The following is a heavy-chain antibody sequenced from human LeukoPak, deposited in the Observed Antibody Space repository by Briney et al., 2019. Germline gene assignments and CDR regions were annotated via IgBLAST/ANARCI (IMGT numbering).Heavy chain of an antibody. CDR1: GFTFSSYA. CDR2: ISYDGSNK. V-gene: IGHV3-30-3*01. Sequence: GRFLRLSCAASGFTFSSYAMHWVRQAPGKGLEWVAVISYDGSNKYYADSVKGRFTISRDNSKNTLYLQMNSLRAEDTAVYYCATLTTVRDYWGQGTLVTVSS. J-gene: IGHJ4*02. CDR3: ATLTTVRDY. D-gene: IGHD4-17*01.